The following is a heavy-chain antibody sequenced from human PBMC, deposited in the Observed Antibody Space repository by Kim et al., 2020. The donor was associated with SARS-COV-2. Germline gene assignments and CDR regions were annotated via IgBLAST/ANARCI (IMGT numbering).Heavy chain of an antibody. V-gene: IGHV1-69*01. J-gene: IGHJ4*02. Sequence: NYAQKFQGRVTITADESTSTAYMELSSLRSDDTAVYYCASRSDPLYYFDYWGQGTLVTVSS. CDR3: ASRSDPLYYFDY.